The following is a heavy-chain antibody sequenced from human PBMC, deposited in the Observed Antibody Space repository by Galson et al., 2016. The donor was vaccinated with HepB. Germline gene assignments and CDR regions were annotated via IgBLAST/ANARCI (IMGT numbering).Heavy chain of an antibody. CDR1: GGSISSGSYY. Sequence: TLSLTCSVSGGSISSGSYYWSWIRQPAGKGLEWIGRIYASGSTNYNPSLKSRATISVDTSNNQFSLKLSSASAADTAVYYCARGGYRTTHAHYYMDVWGKGTTVTVSS. V-gene: IGHV4-61*02. CDR2: IYASGST. J-gene: IGHJ6*03. CDR3: ARGGYRTTHAHYYMDV. D-gene: IGHD1-14*01.